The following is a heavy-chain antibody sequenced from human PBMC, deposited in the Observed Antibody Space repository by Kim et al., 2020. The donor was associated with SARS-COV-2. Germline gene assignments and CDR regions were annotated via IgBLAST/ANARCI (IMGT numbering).Heavy chain of an antibody. D-gene: IGHD3-16*02. J-gene: IGHJ3*02. Sequence: GGSLRLSCAASGFTFSNAWMSWVRQAPGKGLEWVGRIKSKTDGGTTDYAAPVKGRFTISRDDSKNTLYLQMNSLKTEDTAVYYCTTGHYDYVWGSYRDAFDIWGQGTMVTVSS. CDR1: GFTFSNAW. CDR3: TTGHYDYVWGSYRDAFDI. V-gene: IGHV3-15*01. CDR2: IKSKTDGGTT.